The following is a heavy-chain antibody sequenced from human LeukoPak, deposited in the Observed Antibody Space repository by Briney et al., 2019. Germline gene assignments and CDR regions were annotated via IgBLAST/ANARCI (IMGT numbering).Heavy chain of an antibody. CDR1: GYTFTSYD. J-gene: IGHJ6*03. Sequence: ASVKVSCKASGYTFTSYDINWVRQATGQGLEWMGWMNPNSGNTGYAQKFQGRVTMTRNTSISTAYMELSSLRSEDTAVYYCARARAYYDILTGYLNYYYYYMEVWGKGTTVTISS. D-gene: IGHD3-9*01. CDR2: MNPNSGNT. CDR3: ARARAYYDILTGYLNYYYYYMEV. V-gene: IGHV1-8*01.